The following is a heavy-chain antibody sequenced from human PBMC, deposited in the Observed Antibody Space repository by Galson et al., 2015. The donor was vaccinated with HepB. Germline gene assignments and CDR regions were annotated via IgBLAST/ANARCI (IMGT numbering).Heavy chain of an antibody. Sequence: SLRLSCAASGFTFSSYSMNWVRQAPGKGLEWVSSISSSSSYIYYADSVKGRFTISRDNAKNSLYLQMNSLRAEDTAVYYCARGGDTAMVTENWFDPWGQGTLVTVSS. CDR3: ARGGDTAMVTENWFDP. CDR2: ISSSSSYI. CDR1: GFTFSSYS. J-gene: IGHJ5*02. D-gene: IGHD5-18*01. V-gene: IGHV3-21*01.